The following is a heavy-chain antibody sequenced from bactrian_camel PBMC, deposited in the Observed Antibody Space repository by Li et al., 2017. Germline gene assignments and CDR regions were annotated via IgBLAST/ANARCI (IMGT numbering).Heavy chain of an antibody. J-gene: IGHJ4*01. CDR2: INSSGGSK. Sequence: VQLVESGGGLAQPGGSMRLSCAGSGFNYTTYMSWIRQAPGKGLEWVTAINSSGGSKFYAGSVKGRFTISRGNANNRLYLELDSLKTEDMAMYYCAKSSAAGSLYDVWGQGTQVTVS. D-gene: IGHD6*01. CDR3: AKSSAAGSLYDV. CDR1: GFNYTTY. V-gene: IGHV3S40*01.